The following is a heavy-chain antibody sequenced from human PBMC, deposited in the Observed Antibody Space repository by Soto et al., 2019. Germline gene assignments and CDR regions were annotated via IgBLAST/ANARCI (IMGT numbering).Heavy chain of an antibody. CDR1: GFTFEVYA. V-gene: IGHV3-9*01. CDR2: IRWNSGSI. J-gene: IGHJ3*02. D-gene: IGHD5-12*01. CDR3: AKDIREMATIGAFDI. Sequence: PGGSIRLSSAASGFTFEVYAMHWVLQAPGKGLEWVSGIRWNSGSIGYADSVKGRFPISSDTATTSLYLQMNSLRAEDTALYYCAKDIREMATIGAFDICGQGPMATVSS.